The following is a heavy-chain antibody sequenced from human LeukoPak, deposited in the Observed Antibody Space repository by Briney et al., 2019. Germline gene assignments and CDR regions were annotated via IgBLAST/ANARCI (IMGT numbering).Heavy chain of an antibody. CDR1: GFTFSSYG. Sequence: GGSLRLSCAASGFTFSSYGMSWVRQAPGKGLEWVSAISGSGGSTYYADSVKGRFTISRDNAKNSLFLQMNSLRAEDTAVYYCARGVVVTRRGPRYYFDYWGQGTLVTVSS. V-gene: IGHV3-23*01. J-gene: IGHJ4*02. CDR2: ISGSGGST. CDR3: ARGVVVTRRGPRYYFDY. D-gene: IGHD4-23*01.